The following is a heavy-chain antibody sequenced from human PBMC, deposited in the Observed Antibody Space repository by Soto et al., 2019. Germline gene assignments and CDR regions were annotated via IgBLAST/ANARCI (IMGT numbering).Heavy chain of an antibody. V-gene: IGHV4-34*01. J-gene: IGHJ4*02. CDR1: GGSFSGYY. CDR2: INHSGST. D-gene: IGHD7-27*01. CDR3: SGGGTTGDQSYYFVY. Sequence: PSETLSLTCAVYGGSFSGYYWSWIRQPPGKGLEWLGEINHSGSTNYNPSLKSRVTISVNTSKNQFSLKLSSVTAADTAAYYCSGGGTTGDQSYYFVYWGEGTLVTVSS.